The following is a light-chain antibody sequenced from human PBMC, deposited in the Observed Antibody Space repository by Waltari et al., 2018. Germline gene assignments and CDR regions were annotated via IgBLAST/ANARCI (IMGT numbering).Light chain of an antibody. V-gene: IGKV4-1*01. J-gene: IGKJ4*01. CDR2: WAS. Sequence: DIVMTQSPDSLAVSLGERVTINCKSSESLLYSANNKDYLAWYQQKPGQPPKLLIYWASNRESGVHERFSGSGSGTDFTLSISGLQSEEVAVYYGQQYYGNPLTFGGGTKVEIK. CDR1: ESLLYSANNKDY. CDR3: QQYYGNPLT.